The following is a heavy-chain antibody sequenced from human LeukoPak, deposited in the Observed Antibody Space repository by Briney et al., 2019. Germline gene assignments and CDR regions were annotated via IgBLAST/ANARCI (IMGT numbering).Heavy chain of an antibody. V-gene: IGHV3-30*18. J-gene: IGHJ6*02. CDR2: MSYDGSNK. CDR1: GFTFSSYG. CDR3: AKAQIYGSGSAAYYYYGMDV. D-gene: IGHD3-10*01. Sequence: GRSLRLSCAASGFTFSSYGMHWVRQAPGKGLEWVAVMSYDGSNKYYADSVKGRFTISRDNSKNTLYLQMNSLRAEDTAVYYCAKAQIYGSGSAAYYYYGMDVWGQGTTVTVSS.